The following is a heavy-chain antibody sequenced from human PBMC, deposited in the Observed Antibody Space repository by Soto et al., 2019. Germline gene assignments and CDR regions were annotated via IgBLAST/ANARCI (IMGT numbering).Heavy chain of an antibody. CDR3: AGLNRECGYSYGCPYYYYYMDV. CDR2: IYYSGST. CDR1: GGSISSYY. Sequence: SETLSLTCTVSGGSISSYYWSWIRQPPGKGLEWIGFIYYSGSTNYNPSLKSRVTISVDTSKNQFSLKLSSVTAADTAVYYCAGLNRECGYSYGCPYYYYYMDVWGKGTTVTVSS. V-gene: IGHV4-59*01. D-gene: IGHD5-18*01. J-gene: IGHJ6*03.